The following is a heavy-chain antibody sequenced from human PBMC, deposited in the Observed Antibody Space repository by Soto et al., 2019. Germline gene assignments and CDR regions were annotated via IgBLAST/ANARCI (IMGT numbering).Heavy chain of an antibody. V-gene: IGHV3-66*01. J-gene: IGHJ4*02. CDR1: GFTVSSNY. CDR3: ATAKLLLPWLFDY. D-gene: IGHD2-15*01. Sequence: GGSLRLSCAASGFTVSSNYMSWVRQAPGKGLEWVSVIYSGGSTYYADSVKGRFIISRDDSKNTLFLQMNYLRAEDTAVYYCATAKLLLPWLFDYWGQGTLVTVSS. CDR2: IYSGGST.